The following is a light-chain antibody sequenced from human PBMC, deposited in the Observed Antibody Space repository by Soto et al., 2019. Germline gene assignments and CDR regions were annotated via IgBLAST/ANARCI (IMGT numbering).Light chain of an antibody. CDR2: GGS. J-gene: IGKJ2*01. CDR3: QQYGTSSAYT. CDR1: QSVTSSH. V-gene: IGKV3-20*01. Sequence: PGERATLSCRASQSVTSSHLAWYQQKPGQAPRLLIYGGSSRATGIPDKFSGSGSGTDFTLAISRLEPEDFAVYFCHCQQYGTSSAYTFGQGTKLELK.